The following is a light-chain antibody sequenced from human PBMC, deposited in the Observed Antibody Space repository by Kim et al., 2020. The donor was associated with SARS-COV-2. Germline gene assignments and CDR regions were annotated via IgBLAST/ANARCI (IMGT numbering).Light chain of an antibody. V-gene: IGKV3-11*01. Sequence: LSTGERATLSCRASESVSSYVGWYQQKPGQTPRLLIYDASNRATGIPARCSGSGSGTDFTLTISSVEPEDFAVYNCKHRSKWPLTVGGETKVEIK. CDR2: DAS. J-gene: IGKJ4*01. CDR1: ESVSSY. CDR3: KHRSKWPLT.